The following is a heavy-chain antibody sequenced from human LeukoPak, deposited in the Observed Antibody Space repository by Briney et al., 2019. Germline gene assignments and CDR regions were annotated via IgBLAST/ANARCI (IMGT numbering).Heavy chain of an antibody. Sequence: ASVKVSCKASGYTFTGYYMHWVRQAPGQGLEWMGWINPNSGGTNYAQKFQGRVTMTRDTFISTAYMEPSRLRSDDTAVYYCARSAITMIVVVIPFDYWGQGTLVTVSS. CDR2: INPNSGGT. J-gene: IGHJ4*02. CDR1: GYTFTGYY. CDR3: ARSAITMIVVVIPFDY. D-gene: IGHD3-22*01. V-gene: IGHV1-2*02.